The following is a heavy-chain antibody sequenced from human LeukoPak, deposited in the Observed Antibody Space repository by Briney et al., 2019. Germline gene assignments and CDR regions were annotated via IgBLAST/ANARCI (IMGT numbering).Heavy chain of an antibody. CDR2: IYYSGST. CDR3: ARRRTRDYYDSSGYYPSFDY. D-gene: IGHD3-22*01. V-gene: IGHV4-39*01. Sequence: SETLSLTCTVSGGSISSSSYYWGWIPQPPGKGLEWIGSIYYSGSTYYNPSLKSRVTISVDTSKNQFSLKLSSVTAADTAVYYCARRRTRDYYDSSGYYPSFDYWGQGTLVTVSS. CDR1: GGSISSSSYY. J-gene: IGHJ4*02.